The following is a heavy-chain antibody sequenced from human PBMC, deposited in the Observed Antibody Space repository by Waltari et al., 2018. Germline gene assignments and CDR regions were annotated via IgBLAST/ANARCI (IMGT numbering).Heavy chain of an antibody. D-gene: IGHD3-22*01. CDR3: ARGGALAQYYDSSGYYGRNAFDI. Sequence: QVQLQQWGAGLLKPSETLSLTCAVYGGSFSGYYWSWIRQPPGTGLEWIGEINHSGSTNYNAALKSGVTRSVDTSKNQFSLKLSSVTAADTAVYYCARGGALAQYYDSSGYYGRNAFDIWGQGTMVTVSS. V-gene: IGHV4-34*01. CDR1: GGSFSGYY. CDR2: INHSGST. J-gene: IGHJ3*02.